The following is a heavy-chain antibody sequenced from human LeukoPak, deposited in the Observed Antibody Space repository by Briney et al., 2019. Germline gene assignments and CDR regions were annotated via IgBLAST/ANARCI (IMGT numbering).Heavy chain of an antibody. CDR1: GGSFSGYY. V-gene: IGHV4-34*01. D-gene: IGHD2-2*01. CDR2: INHSGST. J-gene: IGHJ4*02. Sequence: PSETLSLTCAVYGGSFSGYYWTWIRQPPGKGLEWIGEINHSGSTNYNPSLKSRVTISVDTSKNQFSLKLSSVTAADTAVYYCARSPLPATSFDYWGQGTLVTVSS. CDR3: ARSPLPATSFDY.